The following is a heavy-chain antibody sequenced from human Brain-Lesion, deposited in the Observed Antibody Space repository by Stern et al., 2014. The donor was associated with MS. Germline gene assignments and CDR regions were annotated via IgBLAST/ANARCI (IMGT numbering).Heavy chain of an antibody. Sequence: VQLVQSGAEVKKPGESLKISCKGSGYRLTSNWIGWVRQMPGKGLEWMGIIWPGDSDPRYSPSFQGQITISADKSISTAYLQWSSLQASDTAMYYCARRGDSSSSGFDYWGQGTLVIVSS. CDR3: ARRGDSSSSGFDY. CDR2: IWPGDSDP. D-gene: IGHD6-6*01. J-gene: IGHJ4*02. V-gene: IGHV5-51*01. CDR1: GYRLTSNW.